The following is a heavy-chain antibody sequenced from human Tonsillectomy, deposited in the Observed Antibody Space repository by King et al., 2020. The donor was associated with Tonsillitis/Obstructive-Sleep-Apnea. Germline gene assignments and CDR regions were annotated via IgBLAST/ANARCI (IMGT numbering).Heavy chain of an antibody. CDR1: GLTLSTYG. CDR3: AKGQDFWSGSTDY. Sequence: VQLVESGGGVVQPGRSLRLSCAASGLTLSTYGMHWVRQAPGKGLEWVAVISYDGSNKYYADSVKGRFTISRDNSKNTLYLQMNSLRAEDTAVYYCAKGQDFWSGSTDYWGQGTLVTVSS. J-gene: IGHJ4*02. CDR2: ISYDGSNK. V-gene: IGHV3-30*18. D-gene: IGHD3-3*01.